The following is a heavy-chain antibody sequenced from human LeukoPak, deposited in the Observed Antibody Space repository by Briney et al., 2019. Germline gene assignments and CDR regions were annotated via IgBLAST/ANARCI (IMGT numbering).Heavy chain of an antibody. CDR1: GYTFTSYD. CDR3: ARVNYDFWSGSDAFDI. CDR2: MNPNSGNT. V-gene: IGHV1-8*01. Sequence: ASVKVSCKASGYTFTSYDINWVRQATGQGLEWMGWMNPNSGNTGYAQKFQGRVTMTRNTSISTAYMELCSLRSEDTAVYYCARVNYDFWSGSDAFDIWGQGTMVTVSS. D-gene: IGHD3-3*01. J-gene: IGHJ3*02.